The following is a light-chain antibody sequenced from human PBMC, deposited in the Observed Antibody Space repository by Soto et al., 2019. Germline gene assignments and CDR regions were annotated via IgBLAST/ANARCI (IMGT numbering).Light chain of an antibody. V-gene: IGLV2-8*01. CDR1: SSDVGGYNY. Sequence: QSVLTQPPSASGSPGQSVTISCTGSSSDVGGYNYVSWYQQHPGKAPKLLIYEVDKRPSGVPDRFSGSRSGNTASLSVFGLQAEDDADYYYSSYAGSKTLVFGGGTKLTVL. CDR3: SSYAGSKTLV. CDR2: EVD. J-gene: IGLJ3*02.